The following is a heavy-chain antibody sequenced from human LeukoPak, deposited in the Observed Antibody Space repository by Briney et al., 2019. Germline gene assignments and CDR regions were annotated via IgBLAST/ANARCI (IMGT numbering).Heavy chain of an antibody. CDR2: INWNGGST. J-gene: IGHJ5*02. Sequence: PGGSLRLSCAASGFTFDDYGMSWVRQAPGKGLEWVSGINWNGGSTGYADSVKGRFTISRDNSKNTLFLQMNSLRAEDTAVYYCARGRYNWNVNPSTYNWFDPWGQGTLVTVSS. D-gene: IGHD1-1*01. CDR3: ARGRYNWNVNPSTYNWFDP. CDR1: GFTFDDYG. V-gene: IGHV3-20*04.